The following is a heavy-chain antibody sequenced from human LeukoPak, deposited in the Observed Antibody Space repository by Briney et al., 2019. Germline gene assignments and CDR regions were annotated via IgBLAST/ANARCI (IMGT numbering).Heavy chain of an antibody. Sequence: PSETLSLTCAVYGGSFSGYYWSWIRQPPGKGLEWIGEINHSGSTNYNPSLKSRVTISVDTSKNQFSLKLSSVTAADTAVYYCAREGGGTLYYYYYYYMDVWGKGTTVTASS. D-gene: IGHD1-14*01. CDR2: INHSGST. CDR3: AREGGGTLYYYYYYYMDV. V-gene: IGHV4-34*01. J-gene: IGHJ6*03. CDR1: GGSFSGYY.